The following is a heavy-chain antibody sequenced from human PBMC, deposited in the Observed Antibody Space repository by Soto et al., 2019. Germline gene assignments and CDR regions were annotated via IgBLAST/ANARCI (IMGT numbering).Heavy chain of an antibody. CDR3: ERDTSVWTRFGMDV. Sequence: SGGSLRLSCAASGFTFSSYAMHWVRQAPGKGLEWVAVISYDGSNKYYADSVKGRFTISRDNSKNTLYLQMNSLRAEDTDVYYCERDTSVWTRFGMDVWGQGTTATVSS. CDR2: ISYDGSNK. CDR1: GFTFSSYA. V-gene: IGHV3-30-3*01. D-gene: IGHD2-8*01. J-gene: IGHJ6*02.